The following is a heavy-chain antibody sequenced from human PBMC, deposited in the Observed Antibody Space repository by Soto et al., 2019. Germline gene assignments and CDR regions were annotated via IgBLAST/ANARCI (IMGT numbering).Heavy chain of an antibody. CDR3: ARDSSGYRGGIGD. CDR2: LYYSGST. V-gene: IGHV4-59*01. D-gene: IGHD3-22*01. J-gene: IGHJ4*02. Sequence: PSDTLSRTYTVSGGTIRSYYWSWIRQPPGKGLKWIGYLYYSGSTNYNPSLKSRVTISVDTSKYRFSLKLMCVTAADTAVYYCARDSSGYRGGIGDWGQGTLVTVS. CDR1: GGTIRSYY.